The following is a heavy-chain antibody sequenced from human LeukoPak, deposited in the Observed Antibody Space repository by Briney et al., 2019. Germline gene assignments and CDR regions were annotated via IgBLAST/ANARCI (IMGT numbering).Heavy chain of an antibody. Sequence: PGGSLRLSCAASGFSFSSYGMNWVRQAPGKGLEWVSAISTRSSYIYYADSVKGRFTISRDNSKNTLYLQMNSLRAEDTAVYYCARELRGIAAAGTRIHYGMDVWGQGTTVTVSS. CDR1: GFSFSSYG. V-gene: IGHV3-21*01. D-gene: IGHD6-13*01. CDR2: ISTRSSYI. J-gene: IGHJ6*02. CDR3: ARELRGIAAAGTRIHYGMDV.